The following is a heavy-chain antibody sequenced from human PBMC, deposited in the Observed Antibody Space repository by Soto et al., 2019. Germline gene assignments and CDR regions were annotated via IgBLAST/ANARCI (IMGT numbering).Heavy chain of an antibody. CDR3: ARDKDWAFDY. CDR1: GFPFSSYG. Sequence: GGSLRLSCVASGFPFSSYGSVWVRQAPGKGLEWVSYIFTTGTTIYYADSVKGRFTVSRDNAKNSLFLLLNSLRAEDTAVYYCARDKDWAFDYWGQGTLVTVSS. J-gene: IGHJ4*02. D-gene: IGHD3-9*01. V-gene: IGHV3-48*03. CDR2: IFTTGTTI.